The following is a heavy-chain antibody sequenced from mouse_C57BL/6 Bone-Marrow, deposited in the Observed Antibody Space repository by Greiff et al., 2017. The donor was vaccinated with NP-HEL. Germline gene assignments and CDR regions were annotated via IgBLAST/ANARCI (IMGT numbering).Heavy chain of an antibody. V-gene: IGHV3-6*01. CDR1: GYSITSGYY. D-gene: IGHD2-1*01. Sequence: EVQLQESGPGLVKPSQSLSLTCSVTGYSITSGYYWNWIRQFPGNKLEWMGYISYDGSNNYNPSLKNRISITRDTSKNQFFLKLNSVTTEDTATYYCASGNYGNYFDYWGQGTTLTVSS. J-gene: IGHJ2*01. CDR2: ISYDGSN. CDR3: ASGNYGNYFDY.